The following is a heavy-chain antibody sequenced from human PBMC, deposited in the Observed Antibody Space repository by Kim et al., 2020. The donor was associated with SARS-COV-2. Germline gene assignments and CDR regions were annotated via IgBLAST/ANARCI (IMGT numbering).Heavy chain of an antibody. V-gene: IGHV1-69*04. CDR2: IIPILGIA. D-gene: IGHD4-17*01. J-gene: IGHJ5*02. Sequence: SVKVSCKASGGTFSSYAISWVRQAPGQGLEWMGRIIPILGIANYAQKFQGRVTITADKSTSTAYMELSSLRSEDAAVYYCARIGGTTVNDPFGPWGQGTLVTVSS. CDR1: GGTFSSYA. CDR3: ARIGGTTVNDPFGP.